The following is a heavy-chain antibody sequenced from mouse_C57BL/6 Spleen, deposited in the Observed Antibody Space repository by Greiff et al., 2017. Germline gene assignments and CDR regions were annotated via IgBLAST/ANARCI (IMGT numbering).Heavy chain of an antibody. CDR1: GYSITSGYD. CDR3: ARGEAHFDY. V-gene: IGHV3-1*01. Sequence: EVKLQESGPGMVKPSQSLSLTCTVTGYSITSGYDWHWLRHFPGNKLEWMGYISYSGSTNYNPSLKSRISITHDTSKNHFFLKLNTVTTEDTATYYCARGEAHFDYWGQGTTLTVSS. J-gene: IGHJ2*01. CDR2: ISYSGST.